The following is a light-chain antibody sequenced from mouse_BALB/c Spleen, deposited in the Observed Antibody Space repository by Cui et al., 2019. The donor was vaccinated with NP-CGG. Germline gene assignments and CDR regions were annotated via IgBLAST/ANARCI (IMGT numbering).Light chain of an antibody. V-gene: IGLV1*01. CDR1: AGAVTSNNY. J-gene: IGLJ1*01. Sequence: QAVVTQESALTTSPGEIVTLTCRSNAGAVTSNNYANWVQEKPDHLFTGIIGGTNNRAPGVPARFSGSLIGDKAALTITGAQTEDEAIYFCALWYSNHWVFGGGTKLTVL. CDR3: ALWYSNHWV. CDR2: GTN.